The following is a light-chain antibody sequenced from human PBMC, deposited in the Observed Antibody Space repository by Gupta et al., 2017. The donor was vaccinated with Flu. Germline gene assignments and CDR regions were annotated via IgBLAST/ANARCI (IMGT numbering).Light chain of an antibody. CDR3: GTWDSSRGTGPFVV. V-gene: IGLV1-51*02. CDR1: SSDIGNAY. Sequence: ISCSGTSSDIGNAYVSWYQHLPGTAPKLVIFENNKRPAGIPDRFSGSKSGTSATLGITGLQSGDEAYYYCGTWDSSRGTGPFVVFGGGTKVTVL. J-gene: IGLJ2*01. CDR2: ENN.